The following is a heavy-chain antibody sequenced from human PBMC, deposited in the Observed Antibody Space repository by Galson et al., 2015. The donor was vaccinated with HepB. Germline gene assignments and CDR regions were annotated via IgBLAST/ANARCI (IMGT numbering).Heavy chain of an antibody. V-gene: IGHV1-2*02. CDR3: ARSRITIFGVVTPFDY. Sequence: SVKVSCKASGYTFTGYYMHWVRQAPGQGLEWMGWINPNSGGTNDAQKFQGRVTMTRDTSISTAYMELSRLRSDDTAVYYCARSRITIFGVVTPFDYWGQGTLVTVSS. D-gene: IGHD3-3*01. CDR1: GYTFTGYY. CDR2: INPNSGGT. J-gene: IGHJ4*02.